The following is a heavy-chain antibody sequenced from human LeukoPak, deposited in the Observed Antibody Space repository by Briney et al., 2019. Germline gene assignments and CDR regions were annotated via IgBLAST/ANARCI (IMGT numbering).Heavy chain of an antibody. CDR2: IYHSGRT. V-gene: IGHV4-38-2*02. CDR3: ARRLSYYCSSTSCYPSPLIDY. D-gene: IGHD2-2*01. CDR1: GYSISSGYY. Sequence: SETLSLTCTVSGYSISSGYYWGWIRQPPGKGLEWIGSIYHSGRTFYNPSLKGRVTISVDTSKNQFSLKLTSVTAADTAVYYCARRLSYYCSSTSCYPSPLIDYWGQGTLVTVSS. J-gene: IGHJ4*02.